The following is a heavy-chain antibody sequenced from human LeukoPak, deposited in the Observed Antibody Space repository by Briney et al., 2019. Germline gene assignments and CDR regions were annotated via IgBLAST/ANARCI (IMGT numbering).Heavy chain of an antibody. CDR3: ARGYGGQDYFDY. J-gene: IGHJ4*02. CDR2: VSYDGGNK. D-gene: IGHD4-23*01. V-gene: IGHV3-30-3*01. CDR1: GFTFSNYA. Sequence: GGSLRLSCAASGFTFSNYAIHWVSQAPGKGLEWVAVVSYDGGNKYYADSVKGRFTISRDNSKNTLYLQMNSLRAEDTAVYYCARGYGGQDYFDYWGQGTLVTVSS.